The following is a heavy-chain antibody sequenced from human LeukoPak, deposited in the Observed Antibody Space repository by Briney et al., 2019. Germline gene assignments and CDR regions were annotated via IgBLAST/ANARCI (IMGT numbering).Heavy chain of an antibody. J-gene: IGHJ3*02. V-gene: IGHV1-18*01. CDR2: ISTFTGNT. D-gene: IGHD3-10*01. CDR1: GYTFYSHG. Sequence: ASVKVSCXASGYTFYSHGVTWVRQAPGQGLGWMGWISTFTGNTNYAQKFQDRVTMTTDTSTSTAYMELRSLRSDDTAMYYCARGVWGDAFDIWGQGTTVTVSS. CDR3: ARGVWGDAFDI.